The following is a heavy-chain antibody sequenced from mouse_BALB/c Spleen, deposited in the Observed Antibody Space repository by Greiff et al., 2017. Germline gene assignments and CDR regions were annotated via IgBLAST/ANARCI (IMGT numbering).Heavy chain of an antibody. CDR2: INPYNDGT. D-gene: IGHD1-1*01. CDR1: GYTFTSYV. Sequence: EVQLQQSGPELVKPGASVKMSCKASGYTFTSYVMHWVKQKPGQGLEWIGYINPYNDGTKYNEKFKGKATLTSDKSSSTAYMELSSLTSEDSAVYYCAMDYYGSSYYFDYWGQGTTLTVSS. CDR3: AMDYYGSSYYFDY. J-gene: IGHJ2*01. V-gene: IGHV1-14*01.